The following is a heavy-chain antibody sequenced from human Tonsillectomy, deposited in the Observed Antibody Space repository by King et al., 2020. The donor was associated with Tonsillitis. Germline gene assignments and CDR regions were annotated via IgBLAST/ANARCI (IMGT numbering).Heavy chain of an antibody. Sequence: VQLVESGGGLVHPGGSLKLSCAASGFSFSGSAMHLVCQASGKGLVWVGRIRSKANSYVSAYVASVKGRLTISRDDSKNTAYLQMNSLKTDDTAVYYCTKSGNCGGDCYYDYWGQGTLVTVSS. V-gene: IGHV3-73*02. CDR1: GFSFSGSA. CDR2: IRSKANSYVS. D-gene: IGHD2-21*02. CDR3: TKSGNCGGDCYYDY. J-gene: IGHJ4*02.